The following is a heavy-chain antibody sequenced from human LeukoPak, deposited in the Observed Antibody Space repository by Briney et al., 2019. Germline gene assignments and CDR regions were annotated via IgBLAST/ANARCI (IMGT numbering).Heavy chain of an antibody. Sequence: ASVKVSCKASGYTFTSYYMHWVRQAPGQGLEWMGIINPSGGSTSYAQKFQGRVTMTRDTSTSTVYMELSSLRSEDTAVYYCATTPRGVIYAFDIWGQGTMVTVSS. CDR1: GYTFTSYY. D-gene: IGHD3-10*01. J-gene: IGHJ3*02. CDR3: ATTPRGVIYAFDI. V-gene: IGHV1-46*01. CDR2: INPSGGST.